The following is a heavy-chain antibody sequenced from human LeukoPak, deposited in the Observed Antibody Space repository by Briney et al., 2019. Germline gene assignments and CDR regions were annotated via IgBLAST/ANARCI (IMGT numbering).Heavy chain of an antibody. V-gene: IGHV4-59*08. Sequence: SETPSLTCTVSGGSISSYYWSWIRQPPGKGLEWIGYIYYSGSTNYNPSLKSRVTISVDTSKNQFSLKLSSVTAADTAVYYCARSYSSGWGKWVYFDYWGQGTLDTVSS. D-gene: IGHD6-19*01. CDR3: ARSYSSGWGKWVYFDY. CDR2: IYYSGST. CDR1: GGSISSYY. J-gene: IGHJ4*02.